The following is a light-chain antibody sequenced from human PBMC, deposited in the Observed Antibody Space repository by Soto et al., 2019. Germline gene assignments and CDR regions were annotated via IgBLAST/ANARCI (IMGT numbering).Light chain of an antibody. CDR2: GAA. V-gene: IGKV3-15*01. CDR1: ENVLSY. Sequence: ETVMTQSPATLSVSPGERATLSCRASENVLSYLAWYQQKPGQPPRLLISGAATRATDIPARFSGSGSGTEFTLTISSLQSEDSAVYYCLQYYNWPRTFGQGTTGDIK. CDR3: LQYYNWPRT. J-gene: IGKJ1*01.